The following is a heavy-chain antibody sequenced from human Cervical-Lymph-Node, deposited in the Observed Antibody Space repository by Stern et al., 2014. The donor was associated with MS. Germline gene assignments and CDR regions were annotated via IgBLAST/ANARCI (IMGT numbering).Heavy chain of an antibody. CDR1: GFTFSNYA. D-gene: IGHD1-7*01. CDR2: ISDSGGST. V-gene: IGHV3-23*01. CDR3: ARVAMGNYFTDY. J-gene: IGHJ4*02. Sequence: EVQLLESGGGLVQPGGSLRLSCAASGFTFSNYAMNWVRQAPGKGLEWVSGISDSGGSTYYADSVKGRFTISRDTSRNTLYLQVSSLRAEDTAVYYCARVAMGNYFTDYWGQGTLVTVSS.